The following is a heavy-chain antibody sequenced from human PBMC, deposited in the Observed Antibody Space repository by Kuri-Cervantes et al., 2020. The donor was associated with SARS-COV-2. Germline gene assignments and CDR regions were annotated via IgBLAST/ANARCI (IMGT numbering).Heavy chain of an antibody. CDR3: ARDRGPQAMFDP. J-gene: IGHJ5*02. V-gene: IGHV1-2*02. Sequence: ASVKVSCKASGYTFTGYYMHWVRQAPGQGLEWMGWINPNSGGTNYAQKFQGRVTMTRDTSISTAHMELSRLRSDDTAVYYCARDRGPQAMFDPWGQGTLVTVSS. CDR1: GYTFTGYY. CDR2: INPNSGGT.